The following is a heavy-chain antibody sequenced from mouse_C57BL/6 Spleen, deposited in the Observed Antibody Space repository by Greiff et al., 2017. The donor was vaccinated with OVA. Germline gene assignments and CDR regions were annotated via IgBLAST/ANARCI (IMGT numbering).Heavy chain of an antibody. J-gene: IGHJ1*03. Sequence: EVQLVESGGGLVKPGGSLKLSCAASGFTFSSYTMSWVRQTPEKRLEWVATISGGGGNTYYPDSVKGRFTISRDNAKNTLYMQMSSLSTEETAVYSCARRGYSNYVGYFDVWGTGTTVTVSS. CDR2: ISGGGGNT. CDR1: GFTFSSYT. V-gene: IGHV5-9*04. D-gene: IGHD2-5*01. CDR3: ARRGYSNYVGYFDV.